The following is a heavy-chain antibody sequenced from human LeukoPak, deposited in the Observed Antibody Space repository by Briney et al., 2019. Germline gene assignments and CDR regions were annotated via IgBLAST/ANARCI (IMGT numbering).Heavy chain of an antibody. D-gene: IGHD5/OR15-5a*01. V-gene: IGHV1-2*02. Sequence: GASVKVSCKASGYTFTGYNIYWVRQAPGQGLEWMAWINPSSGATLYAQKFRGRVTTTRDTSITTAYMELNSLTSDDTVIYYCARRSTALDYWGQGTLVTVSS. J-gene: IGHJ4*02. CDR1: GYTFTGYN. CDR2: INPSSGAT. CDR3: ARRSTALDY.